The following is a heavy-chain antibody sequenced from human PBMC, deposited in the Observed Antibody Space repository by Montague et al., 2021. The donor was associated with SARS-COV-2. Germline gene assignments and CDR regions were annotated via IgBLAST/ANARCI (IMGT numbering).Heavy chain of an antibody. Sequence: SETLSLTCTVSGGSISSDYWSWIRQPAGKGLDWIGRIYTSGSTDYNPSLKSRVNMSLDTSKNQFSLKLSSVTAADTAVYYCARDRRYCSGTSCYTGYYYRFMHVWRKGSTVTVYS. J-gene: IGHJ6*03. CDR2: IYTSGST. D-gene: IGHD2-2*02. CDR3: ARDRRYCSGTSCYTGYYYRFMHV. CDR1: GGSISSDY. V-gene: IGHV4-4*07.